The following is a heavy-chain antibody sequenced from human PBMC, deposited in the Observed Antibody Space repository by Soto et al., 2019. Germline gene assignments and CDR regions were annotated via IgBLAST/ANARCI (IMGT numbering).Heavy chain of an antibody. CDR1: GDAFTANY. V-gene: IGHV1-2*02. CDR3: ARDGFQSSYYYYGMDV. J-gene: IGHJ6*02. Sequence: GXSVKVSCKASGDAFTANYIHWVRQAPVQGFEWMGWINPKSGGTNYPQKFQGRVTMTRDTSISTAYMELSRLRSDDTAVYYCARDGFQSSYYYYGMDVWGQGTTVTVSS. CDR2: INPKSGGT.